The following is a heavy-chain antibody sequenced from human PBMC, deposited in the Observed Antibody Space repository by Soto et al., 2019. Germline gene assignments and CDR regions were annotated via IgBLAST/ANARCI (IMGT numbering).Heavy chain of an antibody. CDR2: ISGSGGST. J-gene: IGHJ4*02. CDR3: ANGGPEMLWFGELTFDY. CDR1: GFTFSSYA. V-gene: IGHV3-23*01. D-gene: IGHD3-10*01. Sequence: PGGSLRLSCAASGFTFSSYAMSRVRQAPGKGLEWVSAISGSGGSTYYADSVKGRFTISRDNPKNTLYLQMNSLRAEDTAVYYCANGGPEMLWFGELTFDYWGQGTLVTVSS.